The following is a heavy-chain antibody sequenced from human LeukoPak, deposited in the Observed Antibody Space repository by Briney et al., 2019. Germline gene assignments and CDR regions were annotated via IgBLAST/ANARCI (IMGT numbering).Heavy chain of an antibody. Sequence: SETLSLTCSVSGASINSHYWTWIRQPAGKGLEWIGRIYISGSTNYSPSLKSRVTMSVDTSKNQFSLNLISVTAADTAVYYCARALNPLPGTYYFDYWGQGTLVTVSS. CDR2: IYISGST. V-gene: IGHV4-4*07. CDR1: GASINSHY. D-gene: IGHD2-15*01. CDR3: ARALNPLPGTYYFDY. J-gene: IGHJ4*02.